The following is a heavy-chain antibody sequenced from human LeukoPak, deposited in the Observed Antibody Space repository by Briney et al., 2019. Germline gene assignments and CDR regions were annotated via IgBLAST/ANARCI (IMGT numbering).Heavy chain of an antibody. D-gene: IGHD5-24*01. V-gene: IGHV3-11*01. J-gene: IGHJ4*02. Sequence: PGGSLRLSCAASGFTFSDYYMSWIRQAPGKGLEWVSYISSSGSTIYYADSVKGRFTISRDNAKNTLYLQMNSLRAEDTAVYYCAKDPPVEMATTRDLDYWGQGTLVTVSS. CDR3: AKDPPVEMATTRDLDY. CDR1: GFTFSDYY. CDR2: ISSSGSTI.